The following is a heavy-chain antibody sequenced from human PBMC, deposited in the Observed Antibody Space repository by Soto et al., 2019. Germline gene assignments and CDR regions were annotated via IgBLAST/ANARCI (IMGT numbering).Heavy chain of an antibody. V-gene: IGHV3-64*01. CDR3: AREGMYCSGGSCDSYYFDY. CDR1: GFTFSSYA. D-gene: IGHD2-15*01. Sequence: EVQLVESGGGLVQPGGSLRLSCAASGFTFSSYAMHWVRQAPGKGLEYVSAISSNGGSTYYANSVKGRFTISRDNSKNTLYLQMGSLRAEDMAVYYCAREGMYCSGGSCDSYYFDYWGQGTLVTVSS. CDR2: ISSNGGST. J-gene: IGHJ4*02.